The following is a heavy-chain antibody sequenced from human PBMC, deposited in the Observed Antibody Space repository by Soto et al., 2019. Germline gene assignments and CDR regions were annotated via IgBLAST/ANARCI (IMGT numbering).Heavy chain of an antibody. J-gene: IGHJ4*02. D-gene: IGHD1-26*01. Sequence: GESLKISCKASGYSSANFWIGWVRQMPGKGLEWMGFIHLGGSDTRYTPSFQDQVTISAAKSISTAYLRWSSLKASDTAMYYCARRRSDGHNYLDYWGQGTQVTV. CDR3: ARRRSDGHNYLDY. CDR2: IHLGGSDT. V-gene: IGHV5-51*01. CDR1: GYSSANFW.